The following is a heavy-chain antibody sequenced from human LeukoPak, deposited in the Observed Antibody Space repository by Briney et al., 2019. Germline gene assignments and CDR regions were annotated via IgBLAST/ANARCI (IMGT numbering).Heavy chain of an antibody. J-gene: IGHJ5*02. CDR2: INPNSGGT. CDR3: ARDVEGWFDP. CDR1: GYTFTGYY. D-gene: IGHD2-21*01. V-gene: IGHV1-2*02. Sequence: ASVKVSCKASGYTFTGYYMHWVRQAPGQGLEWMGWINPNSGGTNYAQKFQGRVTMTRDTSISTAFMELSGLRSDDTAVYYCARDVEGWFDPWGQGTLVTVSS.